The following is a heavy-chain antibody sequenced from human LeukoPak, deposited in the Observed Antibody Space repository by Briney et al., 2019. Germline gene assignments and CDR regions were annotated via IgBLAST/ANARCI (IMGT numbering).Heavy chain of an antibody. CDR1: GSSLSTSGMC. V-gene: IGHV2-70*11. CDR2: IDWDDDK. Sequence: SGPTLVNHTQTLTLTCTFSGSSLSTSGMCVSWIRQPPGNALEWLARIDWDDDKYYSTSLKTRLTISKDTSKNQVVLTMTNMDPVDTATYYCARTPLYSSSWNWFDPWGQGTLVTVSS. J-gene: IGHJ5*02. D-gene: IGHD6-13*01. CDR3: ARTPLYSSSWNWFDP.